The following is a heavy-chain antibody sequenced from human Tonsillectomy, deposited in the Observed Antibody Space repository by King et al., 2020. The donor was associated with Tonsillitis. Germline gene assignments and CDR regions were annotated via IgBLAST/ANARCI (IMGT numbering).Heavy chain of an antibody. CDR2: INQAGNEK. CDR1: GFTFSRYW. Sequence: VQLVESGAGLVQPGGSLRLSCAASGFTFSRYWMNWVRQAPGKGLEWVANINQAGNEKYYVDSVKGRFTISRDNAKNSLYLQMNSLRAEDTAVYYCVRDGAPSIAAAGTSCDYWGQGTLVTVSS. CDR3: VRDGAPSIAAAGTSCDY. D-gene: IGHD6-13*01. V-gene: IGHV3-7*01. J-gene: IGHJ4*02.